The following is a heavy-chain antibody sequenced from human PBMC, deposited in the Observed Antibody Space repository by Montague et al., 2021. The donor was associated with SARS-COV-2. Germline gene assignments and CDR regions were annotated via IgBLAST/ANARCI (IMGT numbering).Heavy chain of an antibody. CDR2: INHYGST. CDR1: GGSFSGNY. V-gene: IGHV4-34*01. CDR3: ARGLPVPALFYYFGMDV. J-gene: IGHJ6*02. D-gene: IGHD2-2*01. Sequence: SETLSLTCAVYGGSFSGNYWSWIRQPPGKGLEWIGEINHYGSTNYNPSLKSRVTMSVDTSKNQFSLKLSSVTAADTAVYYCARGLPVPALFYYFGMDVWGQGTTVTVSS.